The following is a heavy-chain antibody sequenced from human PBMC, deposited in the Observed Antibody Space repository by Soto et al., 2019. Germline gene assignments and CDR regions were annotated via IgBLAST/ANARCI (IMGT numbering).Heavy chain of an antibody. CDR3: ARTIWSGYFQADY. CDR2: ISSSSST. CDR1: GFTFSTYS. Sequence: EVQLVESGGGLVQPGGSLRLSCVASGFTFSTYSMNWVRQAPGKGLECISYISSSSSTTYADSVKGRFTISRDNAKNSLYLQMNSLRDEDTAVYYCARTIWSGYFQADYWGQGTLVTVSS. D-gene: IGHD3-3*01. V-gene: IGHV3-48*02. J-gene: IGHJ4*02.